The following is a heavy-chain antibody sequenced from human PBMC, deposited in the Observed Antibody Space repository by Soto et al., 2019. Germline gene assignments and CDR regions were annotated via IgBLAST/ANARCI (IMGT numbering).Heavy chain of an antibody. V-gene: IGHV3-23*01. D-gene: IGHD3-22*01. CDR3: XKDHTVVIXXXFDX. CDR1: GFTFSSYA. Sequence: EVQILESGGGLVQPGGSLRLSCAASGFTFSSYAMYWVRQAPGKGLAWVSGISDSGTGTYYADSVKGRFTIYRDNSKNTVYLXXXXXXXXXXXXXXCXKDHTVVIXXXFDXWGQXTMV. J-gene: IGHJ3*02. CDR2: ISDSGTGT.